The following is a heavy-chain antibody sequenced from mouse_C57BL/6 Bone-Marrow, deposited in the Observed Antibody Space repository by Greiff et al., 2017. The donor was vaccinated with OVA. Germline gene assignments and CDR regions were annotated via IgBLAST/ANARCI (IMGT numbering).Heavy chain of an antibody. J-gene: IGHJ2*01. CDR3: TRGEENFDY. Sequence: VQLQQSGAELVRPGASVTLSCKASGYTFTDYEMHWVKQTPVHGLEWIGAIDPETGGTAYNQKFKGKAILTADKSASTAYMGLRSLTSEDSAVYYCTRGEENFDYWGQGTTLTVAS. CDR2: IDPETGGT. V-gene: IGHV1-15*01. CDR1: GYTFTDYE.